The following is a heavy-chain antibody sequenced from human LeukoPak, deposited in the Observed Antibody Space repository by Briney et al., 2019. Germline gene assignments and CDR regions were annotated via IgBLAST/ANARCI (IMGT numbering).Heavy chain of an antibody. Sequence: KTSETLSPTCTVSGDPMTDYYWSWFRQPPGRRLEWIAYVYYSGSTNYNPSLDGRLFISLDTSKKEVSLSLTSVTAADAAVYYCARHSLGSDYYHFYMDVWGKGAPVIVSS. CDR2: VYYSGST. V-gene: IGHV4-59*08. CDR1: GDPMTDYY. CDR3: ARHSLGSDYYHFYMDV. J-gene: IGHJ6*03. D-gene: IGHD6-25*01.